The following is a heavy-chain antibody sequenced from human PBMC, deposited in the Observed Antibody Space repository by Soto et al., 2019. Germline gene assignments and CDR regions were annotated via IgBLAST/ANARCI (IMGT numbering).Heavy chain of an antibody. CDR3: AKYIPVPPGCLDP. CDR2: IWYDGSNT. J-gene: IGHJ5*02. CDR1: GFIFSSYG. V-gene: IGHV3-33*06. Sequence: SLRLSCAASGFIFSSYGMHRVRQAPGKGLEWVAGIWYDGSNTFYSDAVKGRFSISRDNSKNTVDLQMNSLRAEDTAVYYCAKYIPVPPGCLDPWGQGIQVTVSS. D-gene: IGHD6-19*01.